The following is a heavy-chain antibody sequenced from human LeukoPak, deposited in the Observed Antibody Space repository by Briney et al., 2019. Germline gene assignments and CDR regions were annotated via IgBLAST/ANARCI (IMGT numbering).Heavy chain of an antibody. CDR1: GFTFSSYS. CDR3: AKDLPRYCSGGSCPFDY. Sequence: PGGSLRLSCAASGFTFSSYSMNWVRQAPGKGLEWVSSISSSSSYIYYADSVKGRFTISRDNAKNSLYLQMNSLRAEDTALYYCAKDLPRYCSGGSCPFDYWGQGTLVTVSS. J-gene: IGHJ4*02. V-gene: IGHV3-21*04. D-gene: IGHD2-15*01. CDR2: ISSSSSYI.